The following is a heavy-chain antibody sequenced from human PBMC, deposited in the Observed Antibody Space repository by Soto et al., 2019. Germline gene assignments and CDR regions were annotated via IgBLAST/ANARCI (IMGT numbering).Heavy chain of an antibody. CDR1: GYTFTSYG. J-gene: IGHJ6*02. V-gene: IGHV1-18*04. CDR2: ISAYNGNT. CDR3: ARDPPRMEQWLTYYYYGMDV. D-gene: IGHD6-19*01. Sequence: WASVKVSCKASGYTFTSYGISWVRQAPGQGLEWMGWISAYNGNTNYAQKLQGRVTMTTDTSTSTAYMELRSLRSDDTAVYYCARDPPRMEQWLTYYYYGMDVWGQGTTVTVSS.